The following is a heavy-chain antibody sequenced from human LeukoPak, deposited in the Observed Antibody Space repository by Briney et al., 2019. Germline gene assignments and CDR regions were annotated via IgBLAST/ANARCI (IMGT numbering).Heavy chain of an antibody. Sequence: SGPALVKPTQTLTLTCTFSGFSLSTGGVGVGWIRQPPGKALEWLAVIYWDDDNRYSPSLKSRLTITKDTPKNQVVLTMTNMDPVDTATYYCAHTADYYGSGRTNFDYWGQGTLVTVSS. CDR1: GFSLSTGGVG. CDR2: IYWDDDN. V-gene: IGHV2-5*02. D-gene: IGHD3-10*01. J-gene: IGHJ4*01. CDR3: AHTADYYGSGRTNFDY.